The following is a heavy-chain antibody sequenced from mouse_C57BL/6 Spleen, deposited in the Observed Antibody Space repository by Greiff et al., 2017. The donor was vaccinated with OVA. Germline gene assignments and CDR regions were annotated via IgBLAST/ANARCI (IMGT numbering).Heavy chain of an antibody. CDR2: INPGSGGT. V-gene: IGHV1-54*01. J-gene: IGHJ3*01. Sequence: VQLVESGAELVRPGTSVKVSCKASGYAFTNYLIEWVKQRPGQGLEWIGVINPGSGGTNYNEKFKGKATLTADKSSSTAYMQLSSLTSEDSAVYFCARSGQLRLEGFAYWGQGTLVTVSA. CDR1: GYAFTNYL. CDR3: ARSGQLRLEGFAY. D-gene: IGHD3-2*02.